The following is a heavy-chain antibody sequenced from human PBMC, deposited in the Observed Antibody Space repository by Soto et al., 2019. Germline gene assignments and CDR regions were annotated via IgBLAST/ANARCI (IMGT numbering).Heavy chain of an antibody. Sequence: GGSLRLSCAASGFTFSSYATHWVRQAPGKGLEWVAVISYDGSNKYYADSVKGRFTISRDNSKNTLYLQMNSLRAEDTAVYYCARGPVRSGLEHWGQGTLVTVSS. CDR2: ISYDGSNK. D-gene: IGHD4-17*01. J-gene: IGHJ1*01. CDR3: ARGPVRSGLEH. CDR1: GFTFSSYA. V-gene: IGHV3-30-3*01.